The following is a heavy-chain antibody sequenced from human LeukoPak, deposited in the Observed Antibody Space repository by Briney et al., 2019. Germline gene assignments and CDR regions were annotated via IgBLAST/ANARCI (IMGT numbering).Heavy chain of an antibody. D-gene: IGHD3-16*01. Sequence: GGSLRLSCAASGFAFSRYSMNWVRQAPGKGLEWVSLIRDSGETFYADSVKGRFTISRDNSKNTVYLQMNRLRVEDTAVYFCARDRAVTQVWVEFDSWGQGTLVTVSS. CDR1: GFAFSRYS. V-gene: IGHV3-66*03. CDR3: ARDRAVTQVWVEFDS. J-gene: IGHJ5*01. CDR2: IRDSGET.